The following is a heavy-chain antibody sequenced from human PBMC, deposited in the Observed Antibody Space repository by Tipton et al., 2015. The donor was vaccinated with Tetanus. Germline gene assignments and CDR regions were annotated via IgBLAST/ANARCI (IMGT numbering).Heavy chain of an antibody. V-gene: IGHV3-66*01. Sequence: SLRLSCAASGFTVSSNYMNWVRQAPGKGLEWVSVIYSGGSTYYADSVKGRFTISRDNSKNTLYLQMNSLRAEDTAVYYCAKDKRIVGATWSYFDYWGQGTLVTVSS. CDR2: IYSGGST. J-gene: IGHJ4*02. D-gene: IGHD1-26*01. CDR1: GFTVSSNY. CDR3: AKDKRIVGATWSYFDY.